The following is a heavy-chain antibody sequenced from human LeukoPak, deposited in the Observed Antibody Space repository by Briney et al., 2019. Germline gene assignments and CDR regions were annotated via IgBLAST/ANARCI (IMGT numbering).Heavy chain of an antibody. CDR2: IDQSGGT. J-gene: IGHJ3*01. D-gene: IGHD1-26*01. CDR3: ARDGWELPASTAFDF. V-gene: IGHV4-34*01. Sequence: SETLSLTCAVYGGTFSGYYWSWIRQPPGKGLEWIGDIDQSGGTNYNPSLKSRVTISVDTSKTQFSLKVTSMTAADTAVYYCARDGWELPASTAFDFWGQGTMVTVSS. CDR1: GGTFSGYY.